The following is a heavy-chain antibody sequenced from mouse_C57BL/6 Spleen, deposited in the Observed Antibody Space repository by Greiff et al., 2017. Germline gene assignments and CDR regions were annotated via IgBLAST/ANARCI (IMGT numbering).Heavy chain of an antibody. D-gene: IGHD4-1*01. V-gene: IGHV1-64*01. CDR1: GYTFTSYW. Sequence: QVQLQQPGAELVKPGASVKLSCKASGYTFTSYWMHWVKQRPGQGLEWIGMIHPNSGSTNYNEKFKSKATLTVDKSSSTAYMQLSSLTSEDSAVYYCAREDWERYVDVWGTGTTVTVSS. J-gene: IGHJ1*03. CDR2: IHPNSGST. CDR3: AREDWERYVDV.